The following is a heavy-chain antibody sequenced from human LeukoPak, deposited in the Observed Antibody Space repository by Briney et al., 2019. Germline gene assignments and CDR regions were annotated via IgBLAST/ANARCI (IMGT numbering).Heavy chain of an antibody. CDR1: GYSISSGYY. CDR3: ARGKSRGSHIDY. D-gene: IGHD1-26*01. V-gene: IGHV4-38-2*02. CDR2: FYDSGNT. J-gene: IGHJ4*02. Sequence: SETLSLTCTVSGYSISSGYYWGWIRQPPGKGLEWIGSFYDSGNTYYNPALKTRVTISVDTSKNQFSLKVRSVTAADTAVYFCARGKSRGSHIDYWGQGTLVTVSS.